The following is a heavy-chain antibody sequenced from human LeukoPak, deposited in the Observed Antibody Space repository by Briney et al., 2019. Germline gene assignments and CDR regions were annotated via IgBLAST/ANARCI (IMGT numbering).Heavy chain of an antibody. CDR2: ISYDGSNK. CDR3: AKDSAVLLWFGDPPGAYGMDV. D-gene: IGHD3-10*01. V-gene: IGHV3-30*18. CDR1: GFTFSSYG. J-gene: IGHJ6*02. Sequence: GRSLRPSCAASGFTFSSYGMHWVRQAPGKGLEWVAVISYDGSNKYYADSVKGRFTISRDNSKNTLYLQMNSLRAEDTAVYYCAKDSAVLLWFGDPPGAYGMDVWGQGTTVTVSS.